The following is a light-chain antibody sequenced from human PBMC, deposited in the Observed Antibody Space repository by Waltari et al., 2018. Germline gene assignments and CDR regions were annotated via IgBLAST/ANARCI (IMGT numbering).Light chain of an antibody. CDR3: QQSYSRPYT. CDR1: QSISSY. J-gene: IGKJ2*01. V-gene: IGKV1-39*01. CDR2: AAS. Sequence: DIQMTQSPSSLSASVGARVTITCRASQSISSYLNWYQQKPGKAPKLLIYAASSLQSGVPSRFSGSGSGTDFTLTISSLQIEDFAIYYCQQSYSRPYTFGQGTRLEIK.